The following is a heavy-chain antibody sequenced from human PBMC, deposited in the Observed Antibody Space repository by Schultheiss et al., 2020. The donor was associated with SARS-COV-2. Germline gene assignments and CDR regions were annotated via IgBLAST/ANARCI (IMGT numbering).Heavy chain of an antibody. Sequence: GGSLRLSCAASGFTFSNYEMAWVRQAPGKGLEWVSVIYSGGSTYYADSVKGRFIISRDNAENSLDLQMNSLRVDDTAVYYCVKEGDEMGTSWGQGTLVTVSS. D-gene: IGHD5-24*01. J-gene: IGHJ4*02. CDR2: IYSGGST. V-gene: IGHV3-53*01. CDR3: VKEGDEMGTS. CDR1: GFTFSNYE.